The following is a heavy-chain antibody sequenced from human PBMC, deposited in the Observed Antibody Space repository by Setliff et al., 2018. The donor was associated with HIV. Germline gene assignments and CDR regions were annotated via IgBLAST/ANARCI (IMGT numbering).Heavy chain of an antibody. V-gene: IGHV3-48*01. Sequence: GGSLRLSCEGSGFTPSDYYMNWVRQAPGKGPEWVSYISIYSSNIYYADSVKGRFTISRDNVKNSLYLQMNSLRAEDTAMYYCVKGRWASPFDNWGQGTLVTVSS. CDR2: ISIYSSNI. J-gene: IGHJ4*02. CDR3: VKGRWASPFDN. D-gene: IGHD3-16*01. CDR1: GFTPSDYY.